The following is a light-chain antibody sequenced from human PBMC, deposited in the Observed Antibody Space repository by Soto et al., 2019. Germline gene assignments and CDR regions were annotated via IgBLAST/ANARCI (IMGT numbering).Light chain of an antibody. Sequence: DIVLTQSPDSLSVSMGERATLSCRASQTVSGNYLAWYHQKPGQPPRLLIYGASTRASGIPDRFSGSGSGTDFTLTISRLDPEDFAVYYCRQYGRSLGFAVGGGTKVDVK. CDR2: GAS. J-gene: IGKJ4*01. V-gene: IGKV3-20*01. CDR1: QTVSGNY. CDR3: RQYGRSLGFA.